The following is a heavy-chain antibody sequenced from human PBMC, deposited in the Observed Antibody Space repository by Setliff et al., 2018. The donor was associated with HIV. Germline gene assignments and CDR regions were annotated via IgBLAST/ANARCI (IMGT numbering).Heavy chain of an antibody. CDR1: GYTFTDHY. J-gene: IGHJ4*02. D-gene: IGHD3-22*01. CDR2: INCKSGDT. V-gene: IGHV1-2*02. Sequence: ASVKVSCKTSGYTFTDHYIHWVRQAPGQGLEWMGWINCKSGDTKYAQKFQGRVTMARDTSINTIYMEMNSLTSEDMAVYYCARKGYDSSGYYYFENWGQGTLVTVSS. CDR3: ARKGYDSSGYYYFEN.